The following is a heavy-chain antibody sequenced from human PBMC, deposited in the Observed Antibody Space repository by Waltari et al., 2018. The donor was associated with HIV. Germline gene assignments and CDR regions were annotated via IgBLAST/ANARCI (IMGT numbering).Heavy chain of an antibody. CDR1: GFTFSSYW. CDR2: INSDGSST. V-gene: IGHV3-74*01. D-gene: IGHD1-1*01. Sequence: EVQLVESGGGLVQPGGSLRLSCEVSGFTFSSYWMHWFRQVPGKGLVWGSRINSDGSSTSYADSVKRRFTISRDNAKNTLYLQMNSLRAEDTAVYYCARMAARTTWGQGTLVTVSS. J-gene: IGHJ5*02. CDR3: ARMAARTT.